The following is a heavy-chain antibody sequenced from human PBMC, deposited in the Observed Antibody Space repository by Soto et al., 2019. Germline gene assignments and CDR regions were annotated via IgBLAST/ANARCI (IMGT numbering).Heavy chain of an antibody. J-gene: IGHJ4*02. V-gene: IGHV1-18*01. Sequence: QVQLVQSGTEVKKPGASVKVSCKASGYTFTSYGISWMRQAPGQGLEWMGWIGVRDGNTYHAEKFQDRITVTTDTLTSTAYMELRSLRSDDTAVYYCARDYDHDIDYWGQGTLVTVSS. D-gene: IGHD3-16*01. CDR1: GYTFTSYG. CDR3: ARDYDHDIDY. CDR2: IGVRDGNT.